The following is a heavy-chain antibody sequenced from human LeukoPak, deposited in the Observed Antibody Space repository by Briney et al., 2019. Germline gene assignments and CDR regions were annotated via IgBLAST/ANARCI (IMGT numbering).Heavy chain of an antibody. CDR1: GITFSSDA. Sequence: GGSLRLSSAASGITFSSDAMSWVRQAPGKGLEWVANIKKDGSEKYYVDAVKGRFTISRDNAKTSLYLQMNSLRAEDTAVYYCARDLSGIAGYTYGRGIDYWGQGTLVTVSS. CDR2: IKKDGSEK. V-gene: IGHV3-7*01. D-gene: IGHD5-18*01. J-gene: IGHJ4*02. CDR3: ARDLSGIAGYTYGRGIDY.